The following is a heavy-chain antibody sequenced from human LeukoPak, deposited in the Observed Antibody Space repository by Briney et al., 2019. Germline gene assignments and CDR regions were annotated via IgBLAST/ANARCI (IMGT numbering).Heavy chain of an antibody. CDR1: GGSISSYY. D-gene: IGHD1-26*01. CDR2: IYHSGST. Sequence: PSETLSLTCTVSGGSISSYYWSWIRQPPGKELEWIGYIYHSGSTNYNPSLKSRVTMSVDTSKNQFSLKLSSVTAADTAVYYCASLVGSPPYWGQGTLVTVSS. V-gene: IGHV4-59*01. J-gene: IGHJ4*02. CDR3: ASLVGSPPY.